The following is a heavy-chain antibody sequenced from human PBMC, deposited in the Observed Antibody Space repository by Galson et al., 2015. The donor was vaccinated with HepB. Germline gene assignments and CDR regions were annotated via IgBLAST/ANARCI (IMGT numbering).Heavy chain of an antibody. CDR2: ISAYNGNT. J-gene: IGHJ4*02. D-gene: IGHD3-3*01. Sequence: SVKVSCKASGYTFTSYGISWVRQAPGQGLEWMGWISAYNGNTNYAQKLQGGVTMTTDTSTSTAYMELRSLRSDDTAVYYCARFTLPPPYYDFWSGYPRDYWGQGTLVTVSS. CDR1: GYTFTSYG. CDR3: ARFTLPPPYYDFWSGYPRDY. V-gene: IGHV1-18*01.